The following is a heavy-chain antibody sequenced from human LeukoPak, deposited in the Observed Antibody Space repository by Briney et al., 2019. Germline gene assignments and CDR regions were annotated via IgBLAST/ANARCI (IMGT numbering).Heavy chain of an antibody. CDR3: ARWAYGDYWYFDL. CDR1: GGSISSGSDY. CDR2: IYYSGST. V-gene: IGHV4-61*01. D-gene: IGHD4-17*01. Sequence: SQTLSLTCTVSGGSISSGSDYWSWIRQPPGKGLEWIGYIYYSGSTNYNPSLKSRATISVDTSKNQFSLKLSSVTAADTAVYYCARWAYGDYWYFDLWGRGTLVTVSS. J-gene: IGHJ2*01.